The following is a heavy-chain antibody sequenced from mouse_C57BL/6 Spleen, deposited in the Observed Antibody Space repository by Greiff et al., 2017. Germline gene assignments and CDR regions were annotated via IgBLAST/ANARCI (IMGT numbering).Heavy chain of an antibody. V-gene: IGHV1-82*01. CDR1: GYAFSSSW. CDR2: IYPGDGDT. J-gene: IGHJ4*01. D-gene: IGHD4-1*01. CDR3: ARGLTGTGYAMDY. Sequence: QVQLQQSGPELVKPGASVKISCKASGYAFSSSWMNWVKQRPGKALEWIGRIYPGDGDTNYNGKFKGKATLTADKSSSTAYMQLSSLTSEDSAVYFCARGLTGTGYAMDYWGQGTSVTVSS.